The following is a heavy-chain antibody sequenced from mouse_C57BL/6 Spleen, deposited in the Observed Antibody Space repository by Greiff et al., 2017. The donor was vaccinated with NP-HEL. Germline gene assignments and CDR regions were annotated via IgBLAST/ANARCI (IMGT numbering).Heavy chain of an antibody. CDR2: IDPETGGN. D-gene: IGHD6-1*01. Sequence: VQLQQSGAELVRPGASVTLSCKASGYTFTDYEMHWVKQTPVHGLEWIGAIDPETGGNAYNQKFKGKAILTADKSSSTAYMELRSLTSEDSAVYYCTRETSYFDYWGQGTTLTVSS. CDR1: GYTFTDYE. CDR3: TRETSYFDY. J-gene: IGHJ2*01. V-gene: IGHV1-15*01.